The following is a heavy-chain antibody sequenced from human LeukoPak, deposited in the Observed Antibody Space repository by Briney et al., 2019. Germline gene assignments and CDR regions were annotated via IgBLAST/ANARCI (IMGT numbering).Heavy chain of an antibody. Sequence: SETLSLTCTVSGGSISSYYWSWIRQPPGKGLEWIGYIYYSGSTNYNPSLKSRVTISVDTSKNQFSLKLSSVTAADTAVYYCARQRLVGHYYYYYGMDVWGQGTTVTVSS. CDR3: ARQRLVGHYYYYYGMDV. J-gene: IGHJ6*02. CDR1: GGSISSYY. V-gene: IGHV4-59*08. D-gene: IGHD6-19*01. CDR2: IYYSGST.